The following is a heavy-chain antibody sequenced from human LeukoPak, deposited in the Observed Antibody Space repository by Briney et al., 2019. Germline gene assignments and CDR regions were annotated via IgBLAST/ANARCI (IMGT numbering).Heavy chain of an antibody. CDR1: GFTFSSYA. Sequence: PGRSLRLSCAASGFTFSSYAMHWVRQAPGKGLEWVAVISYDGSNKYYADSVKGRFTISRDNSKNTLYLQMNSLRAEDTAVYYCASAVDTASFDYWGQGTLVTVSS. J-gene: IGHJ4*02. V-gene: IGHV3-30-3*01. CDR3: ASAVDTASFDY. CDR2: ISYDGSNK. D-gene: IGHD5-18*01.